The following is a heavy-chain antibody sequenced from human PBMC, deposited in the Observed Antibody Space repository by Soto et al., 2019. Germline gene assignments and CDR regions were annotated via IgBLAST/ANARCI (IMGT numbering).Heavy chain of an antibody. J-gene: IGHJ4*02. CDR3: ARDPGKDEAIDY. V-gene: IGHV3-33*01. CDR1: GFTFSNFG. CDR2: IWHDGKNK. Sequence: QVQVVESGGGVVQPGTSLRLSCAASGFTFSNFGMHWVRQAPGKGLEWVAVIWHDGKNKYYADSVEGRFTISRDNSKNTLNLQMISLRAEDMAVYYCARDPGKDEAIDYWCQGTLVIVSS.